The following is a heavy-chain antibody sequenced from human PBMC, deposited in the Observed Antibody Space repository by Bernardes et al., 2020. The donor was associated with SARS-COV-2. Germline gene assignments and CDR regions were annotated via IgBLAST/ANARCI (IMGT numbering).Heavy chain of an antibody. Sequence: GGSLRLSCAASGFTFMSYGMSWVRQAPGKGLEWVSGISGSGADRYYTDSVKGRFTISRDNSKNALYLQMNSLRAEDTAVYYCAKRTIEAGGPEDYWGQGTLVTVSS. CDR1: GFTFMSYG. CDR2: ISGSGADR. CDR3: AKRTIEAGGPEDY. D-gene: IGHD6-13*01. V-gene: IGHV3-23*01. J-gene: IGHJ4*02.